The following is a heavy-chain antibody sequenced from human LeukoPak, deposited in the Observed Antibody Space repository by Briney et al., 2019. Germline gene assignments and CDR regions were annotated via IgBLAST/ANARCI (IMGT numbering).Heavy chain of an antibody. V-gene: IGHV1-69*06. CDR2: VIPIFGTA. J-gene: IGHJ3*02. CDR1: GGTFSSYA. CDR3: ATEVESYSSGWDDAFDI. Sequence: SVKVSCKASGGTFSSYAISWVRQAPGQGLEWMGGVIPIFGTANYAQKFQGRVTITADKSTSTAYMELSSLRSEDTAVYYCATEVESYSSGWDDAFDIWGQGTMVTVSS. D-gene: IGHD6-19*01.